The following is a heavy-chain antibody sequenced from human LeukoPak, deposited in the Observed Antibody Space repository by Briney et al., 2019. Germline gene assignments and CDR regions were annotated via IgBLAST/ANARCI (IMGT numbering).Heavy chain of an antibody. J-gene: IGHJ4*02. V-gene: IGHV3-9*01. Sequence: GGSLRLSCAASGFTFDDYAMHWVRQAPGKGLEWVSGISWNSGSIGYADSVKGRFTISRDNAKNSLYLQMNSLRAEDTALYYCAKDKYDFWSGYGVLDYWGQGTLVTVSS. CDR3: AKDKYDFWSGYGVLDY. CDR1: GFTFDDYA. CDR2: ISWNSGSI. D-gene: IGHD3-3*01.